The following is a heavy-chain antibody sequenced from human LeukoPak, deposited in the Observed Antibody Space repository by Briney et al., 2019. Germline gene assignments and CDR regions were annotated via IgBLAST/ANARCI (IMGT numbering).Heavy chain of an antibody. V-gene: IGHV4-38-2*02. J-gene: IGHJ4*02. CDR3: ARGSTTVTTQIDY. Sequence: SETLSLTCTVFGYSIRSDYAWGWIRQPPGKGLEWMGTLLHSGTTYYNPSLRSRVSILGDTSKNQFSLHLSSVTAADTAVYYCARGSTTVTTQIDYWGQGTLVTVSS. CDR1: GYSIRSDYA. CDR2: LLHSGTT. D-gene: IGHD4-17*01.